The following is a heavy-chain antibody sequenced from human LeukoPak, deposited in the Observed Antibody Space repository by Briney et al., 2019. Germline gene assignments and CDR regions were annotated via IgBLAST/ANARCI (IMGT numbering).Heavy chain of an antibody. Sequence: PGGSLRLSCAASGFTFSSYAMSWVRQAPGKELEWVSAISGSGGSTYYADSVKGRFTISRDNSKNTLYLQMNSLRAEDTAVYYCAKGNTMIVVVSDYWGQGTLVTVSS. V-gene: IGHV3-23*01. CDR3: AKGNTMIVVVSDY. CDR1: GFTFSSYA. CDR2: ISGSGGST. J-gene: IGHJ4*02. D-gene: IGHD3-22*01.